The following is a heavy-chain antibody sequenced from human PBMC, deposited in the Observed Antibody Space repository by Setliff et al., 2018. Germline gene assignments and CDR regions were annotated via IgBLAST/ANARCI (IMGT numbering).Heavy chain of an antibody. Sequence: GESLKISCKGSGYSFTRNWISWVRQMPGKGLEWMGRIDPSDSYTNYSPSFQGHVTISADKSISTAYVQWSNLKASDTAMYYCARLRGATSYYYMDVWGKGSPGHRLL. J-gene: IGHJ6*03. CDR3: ARLRGATSYYYMDV. CDR1: GYSFTRNW. CDR2: IDPSDSYT. V-gene: IGHV5-10-1*01. D-gene: IGHD1-26*01.